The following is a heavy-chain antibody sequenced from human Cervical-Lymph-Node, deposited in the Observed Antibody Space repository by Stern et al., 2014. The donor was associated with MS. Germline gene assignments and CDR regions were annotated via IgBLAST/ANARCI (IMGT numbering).Heavy chain of an antibody. D-gene: IGHD2-8*01. Sequence: QVQLQESGPGLVKPSETLSLTCTVSGDSISSTGYYWVWIRQPPGKGLEWIGSIFYSGSAYYNPSLKSRVTISVATSKNQFSLTRSSGTAADTAVYYCAREEACCTYFFDYWGQGTVVTVSS. CDR3: AREEACCTYFFDY. J-gene: IGHJ4*02. CDR2: IFYSGSA. CDR1: GDSISSTGYY. V-gene: IGHV4-39*02.